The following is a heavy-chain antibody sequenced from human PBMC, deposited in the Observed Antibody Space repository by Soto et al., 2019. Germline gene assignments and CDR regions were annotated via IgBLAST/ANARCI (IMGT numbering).Heavy chain of an antibody. J-gene: IGHJ4*02. CDR1: GFTFSSYS. D-gene: IGHD2-15*01. V-gene: IGHV3-48*02. Sequence: GGSLRLSCAASGFTFSSYSMNWVRQAPGKGLEWVSYISSSSSAIYYADSVKGRFTISRDNAKNSLYLQMNSPRDEDTAVYSCARGYCSGGSCPEFDYWGQGTLVTVSS. CDR2: ISSSSSAI. CDR3: ARGYCSGGSCPEFDY.